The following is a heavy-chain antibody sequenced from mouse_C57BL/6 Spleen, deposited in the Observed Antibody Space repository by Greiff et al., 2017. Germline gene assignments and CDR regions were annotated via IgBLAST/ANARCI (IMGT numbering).Heavy chain of an antibody. J-gene: IGHJ3*01. Sequence: EVKLVESEGGLVQPGSSMKLSCTASGFTFSDYYMAWVRQVPEKGLEWVANINYDGSSTYYLDSLKSRFIISRDNAKNILYLQMSSLKSEDTATYYCARDGGITTVGGFAYWGQGTLVTVSA. CDR3: ARDGGITTVGGFAY. D-gene: IGHD1-1*01. CDR2: INYDGSST. V-gene: IGHV5-16*01. CDR1: GFTFSDYY.